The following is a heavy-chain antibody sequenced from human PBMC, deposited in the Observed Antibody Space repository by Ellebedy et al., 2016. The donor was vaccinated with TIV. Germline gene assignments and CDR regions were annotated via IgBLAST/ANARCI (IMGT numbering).Heavy chain of an antibody. CDR2: IWYDGSNR. D-gene: IGHD3-10*01. V-gene: IGHV3-33*01. Sequence: PGGSLRLSCAASCFTFSSYGMHWVRQAPGKGLEWVAVIWYDGSNRHYADSVKGRFTISRDNSKNTLYLQMNSLRVEDTALYYCARDGFGGYLDSWGQGTLIIVSS. CDR1: CFTFSSYG. CDR3: ARDGFGGYLDS. J-gene: IGHJ4*02.